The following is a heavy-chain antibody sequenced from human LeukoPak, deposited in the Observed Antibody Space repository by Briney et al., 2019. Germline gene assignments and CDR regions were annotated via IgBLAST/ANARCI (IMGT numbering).Heavy chain of an antibody. CDR2: FNSDGSIT. CDR1: GFTFSNYC. V-gene: IGHV3-74*01. CDR3: ARAQCSSTSCPYDY. J-gene: IGHJ4*02. Sequence: GGTLRLSCVASGFTFSNYCIHWVRHAPGKGLVWISRFNSDGSITTYADSVKGRFTISRDNAKNTLYLQMNSLRAEDTAVYHCARAQCSSTSCPYDYWGQGTLVTVSS. D-gene: IGHD2-2*01.